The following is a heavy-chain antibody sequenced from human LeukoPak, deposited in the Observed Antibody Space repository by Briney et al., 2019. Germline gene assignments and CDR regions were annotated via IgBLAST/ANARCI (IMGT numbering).Heavy chain of an antibody. CDR2: INDDGSST. D-gene: IGHD6-19*01. CDR3: ARVQSGWSSPLGY. J-gene: IGHJ4*02. CDR1: GFTFSKYW. Sequence: PGGSLRLSCATSGFTFSKYWMHWVRQAPGKGLVWVARINDDGSSTTYADSVKGRFTISRDTAKTTVYLRMNSLRGEDTAVYYCARVQSGWSSPLGYWGRGTVVTVSS. V-gene: IGHV3-74*01.